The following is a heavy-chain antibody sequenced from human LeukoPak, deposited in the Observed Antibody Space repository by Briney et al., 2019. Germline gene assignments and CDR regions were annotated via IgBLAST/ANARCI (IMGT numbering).Heavy chain of an antibody. CDR1: GFTFSSYA. CDR2: ISGSGGST. CDR3: AKGRRVIVVVPAARQGGAYYFDY. V-gene: IGHV3-23*01. J-gene: IGHJ4*02. Sequence: PGRSLRLSCAASGFTFSSYAMSWVRQAPGKGLEWVSAISGSGGSTYYADSVKGGFTISIDNSKNTLYLQMHSLRAEDTAVYYCAKGRRVIVVVPAARQGGAYYFDYWGQGTLVTVSS. D-gene: IGHD2-2*01.